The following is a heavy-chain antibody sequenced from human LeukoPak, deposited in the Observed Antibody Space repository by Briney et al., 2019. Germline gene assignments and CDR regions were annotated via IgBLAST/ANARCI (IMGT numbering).Heavy chain of an antibody. V-gene: IGHV4-4*07. CDR1: GGSIGSYY. Sequence: SETLSLTCTVSGGSIGSYYGSWIRQPAGKGLEWIGRIYTSGSTNYNPPLKSRVTMSVDTSKNQFSLKLSSVTAADTAVYYCAGGETYSCGGDCYVYYFDYWGQGTLVTVSS. J-gene: IGHJ4*02. CDR3: AGGETYSCGGDCYVYYFDY. CDR2: IYTSGST. D-gene: IGHD2-21*01.